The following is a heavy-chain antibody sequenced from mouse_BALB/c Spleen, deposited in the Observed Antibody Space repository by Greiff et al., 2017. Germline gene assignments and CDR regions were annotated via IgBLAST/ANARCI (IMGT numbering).Heavy chain of an antibody. CDR3: ARVTTAAYWYFDV. CDR2: ISNGGGST. D-gene: IGHD1-2*01. J-gene: IGHJ1*01. CDR1: GFTFSSYT. V-gene: IGHV5-12-2*01. Sequence: EVKLVESGGGLVQPGGSLKLSCAASGFTFSSYTMSWVRQTPEKRLEWVAYISNGGGSTYYPDTVKGRFTISRDNAKNTLYLQMSSLKSEDTAMYYCARVTTAAYWYFDVWGAGTTVTVSS.